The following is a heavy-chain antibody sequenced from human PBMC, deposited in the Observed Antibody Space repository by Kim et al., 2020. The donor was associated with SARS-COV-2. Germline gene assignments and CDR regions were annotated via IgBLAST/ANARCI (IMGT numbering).Heavy chain of an antibody. Sequence: GGSLRLSCAASGFTFSSYSMNWVRQASGKGLEWVAYISTSGSSIYYADSVKGRFTISRDNTKNSLYLQMNSLRDDDTTAYYCASRFDHWGRGTLVTVSS. CDR1: GFTFSSYS. CDR3: ASRFDH. V-gene: IGHV3-48*02. J-gene: IGHJ4*02. CDR2: ISTSGSSI.